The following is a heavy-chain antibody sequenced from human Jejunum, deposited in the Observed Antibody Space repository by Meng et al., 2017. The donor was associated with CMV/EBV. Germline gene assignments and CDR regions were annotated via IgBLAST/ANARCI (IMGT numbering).Heavy chain of an antibody. CDR1: G. J-gene: IGHJ3*02. V-gene: IGHV1-18*01. CDR2: ITTYNGNT. D-gene: IGHD3-10*01. Sequence: GISWVRQAPGQGLEWMGRITTYNGNTNYAQHLQGRVTMTTDTSTSTAYMELRSLRSDDTAVYYCARERELTYYYGSGSYPSGAFDIWGQGTMVTVSS. CDR3: ARERELTYYYGSGSYPSGAFDI.